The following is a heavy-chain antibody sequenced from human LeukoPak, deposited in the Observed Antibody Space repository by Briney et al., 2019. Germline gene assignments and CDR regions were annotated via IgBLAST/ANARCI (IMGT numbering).Heavy chain of an antibody. Sequence: SVKVSCKASGGTFSSYVINWVRQAPGQGLEWMGGIIPIFGTANYAQHFQGRVTITADESASTAYMEVRSLRSEDAAVYYCARDRGYCTRTNCYRGWFDPWGQGTLVTVSS. D-gene: IGHD2-2*02. CDR2: IIPIFGTA. J-gene: IGHJ5*02. CDR1: GGTFSSYV. V-gene: IGHV1-69*13. CDR3: ARDRGYCTRTNCYRGWFDP.